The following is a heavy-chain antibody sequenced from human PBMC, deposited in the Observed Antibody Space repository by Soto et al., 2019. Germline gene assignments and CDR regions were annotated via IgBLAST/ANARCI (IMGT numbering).Heavy chain of an antibody. CDR3: GKSPGGLDAANSDYYVMAV. CDR2: IGGSGTGGRT. Sequence: EVHLLESGGDLVQPGGSLRLSCTASGLTFSTYAMSWVRQAPGKGLEWVSAIGGSGTGGRTYYADSVKGRFTISRDNSKNTVYLQMNSLRADATAVYYCGKSPGGLDAANSDYYVMAVWGQGTTVTVSS. J-gene: IGHJ6*02. D-gene: IGHD3-16*01. CDR1: GLTFSTYA. V-gene: IGHV3-23*01.